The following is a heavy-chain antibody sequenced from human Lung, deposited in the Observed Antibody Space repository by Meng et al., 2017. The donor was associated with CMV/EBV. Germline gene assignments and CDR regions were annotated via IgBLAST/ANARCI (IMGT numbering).Heavy chain of an antibody. J-gene: IGHJ6*04. V-gene: IGHV3-21*01. CDR2: ISSSGTYI. D-gene: IGHD2-21*01. CDR1: GFTFSSYS. CDR3: ARDVSPRSSAYFAIYYFYALDV. Sequence: GESXKISCAASGFTFSSYSMNWVRQAPGKGLEWVSSISSSGTYIYYADSVKGRFTISRDNAQNSLYLQINSPRAEDTAVYYCARDVSPRSSAYFAIYYFYALDVXREGXTVTVSS.